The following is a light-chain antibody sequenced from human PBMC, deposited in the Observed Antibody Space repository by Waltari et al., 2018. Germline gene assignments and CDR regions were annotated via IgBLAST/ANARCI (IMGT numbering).Light chain of an antibody. Sequence: DIVMTQSPASLAVSLRERATINCTSSQSVLSSSNNKNYLGWYQRKPGQPPNLLISWASAREAGVPDRFSGSGSGADVTLTISSLQAEDVAVYYCQQCYSFPYTFVQGTKLEIK. CDR3: QQCYSFPYT. J-gene: IGKJ2*01. CDR1: QSVLSSSNNKNY. CDR2: WAS. V-gene: IGKV4-1*01.